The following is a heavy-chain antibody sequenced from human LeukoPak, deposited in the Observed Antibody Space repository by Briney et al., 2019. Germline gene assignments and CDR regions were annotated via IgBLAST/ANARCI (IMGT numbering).Heavy chain of an antibody. CDR3: AREGDSGSYCGY. D-gene: IGHD1-26*01. J-gene: IGHJ4*02. V-gene: IGHV1-69*04. CDR1: GGTFSSYA. CDR2: IIPILGIA. Sequence: SVKVSCKASGGTFSSYAISWVRQAPGQGLEWMGRIIPILGIANYAQKFQGRVTITADKSTSTAYMELSRLRSEDTAVYYCAREGDSGSYCGYWGQGTLVIVSS.